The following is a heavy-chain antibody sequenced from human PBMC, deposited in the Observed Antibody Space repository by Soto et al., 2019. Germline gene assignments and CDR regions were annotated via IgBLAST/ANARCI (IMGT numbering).Heavy chain of an antibody. Sequence: ASVKVSCKASGYTFTRYAMHWVRQAPGQRLEWMGWINAGNGNTKYSQKLQGRVTMTRDTSASTAYMELRSLRSDDTAVYYCARDGNSSGYYYEMARKIDYWGQGTLVTVSS. CDR3: ARDGNSSGYYYEMARKIDY. CDR2: INAGNGNT. J-gene: IGHJ4*02. CDR1: GYTFTRYA. V-gene: IGHV1-3*01. D-gene: IGHD3-22*01.